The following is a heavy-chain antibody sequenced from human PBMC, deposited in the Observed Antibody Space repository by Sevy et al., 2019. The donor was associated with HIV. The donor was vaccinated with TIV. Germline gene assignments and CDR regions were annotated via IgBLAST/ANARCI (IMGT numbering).Heavy chain of an antibody. CDR1: GFTFSNFG. D-gene: IGHD6-13*01. Sequence: GGSLRLSCTASGFTFSNFGMHWVRQVPGKGLEWVTFIRYDGSDKYYAASVKGRFTISRDDSKNMLYLQMDSLRAEDTAMYYCAKDLAGPGRRYFDYWGQGTLVTVSS. CDR3: AKDLAGPGRRYFDY. J-gene: IGHJ4*02. V-gene: IGHV3-30*02. CDR2: IRYDGSDK.